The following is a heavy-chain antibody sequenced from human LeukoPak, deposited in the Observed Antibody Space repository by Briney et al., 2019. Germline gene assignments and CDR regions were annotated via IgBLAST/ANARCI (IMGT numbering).Heavy chain of an antibody. CDR2: IRSSSSYI. CDR1: GFTFSSHS. Sequence: GGSLRLSWAASGFTFSSHSMKWVRQAAGEGLEWDSSIRSSSSYIYYADSVKGRFTISRDHAKNPLYPPMNSLRAEDTAVYYCARNVSYYDRGDYWGQGTLVTVSS. CDR3: ARNVSYYDRGDY. J-gene: IGHJ4*02. V-gene: IGHV3-21*01. D-gene: IGHD3-22*01.